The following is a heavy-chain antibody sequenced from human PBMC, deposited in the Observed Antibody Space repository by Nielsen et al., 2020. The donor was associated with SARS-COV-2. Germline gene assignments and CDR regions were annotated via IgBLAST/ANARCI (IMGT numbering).Heavy chain of an antibody. V-gene: IGHV1-18*04. CDR1: GYTFTNYG. D-gene: IGHD2-2*01. Sequence: ASVKVSCKASGYTFTNYGISWVRQAPGQGLEWLGWISRHNGDTYYAQKVQDRLTLTAVSSTSTAFLALTRLTSDDTAIYYCAKYSTGWFSGLYWFDPWGQGTLVTVST. CDR2: ISRHNGDT. J-gene: IGHJ5*02. CDR3: AKYSTGWFSGLYWFDP.